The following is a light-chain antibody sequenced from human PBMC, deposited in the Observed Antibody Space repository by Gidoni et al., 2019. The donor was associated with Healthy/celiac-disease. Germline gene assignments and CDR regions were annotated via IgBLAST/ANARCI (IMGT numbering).Light chain of an antibody. CDR2: GAS. J-gene: IGKJ4*01. Sequence: ELVLTQSPGTLSLSPGERATLSCRASQSVSSSYLAWYQQKPGQAPRLPIYGASSRATGIPDRFSGSGSGTDFTLTISRLEPEDFAVYYCQQYGSSPLTFXGXTKVEIK. CDR1: QSVSSSY. V-gene: IGKV3-20*01. CDR3: QQYGSSPLT.